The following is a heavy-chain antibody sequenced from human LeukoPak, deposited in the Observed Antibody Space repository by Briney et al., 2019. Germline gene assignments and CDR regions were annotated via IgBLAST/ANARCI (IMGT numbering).Heavy chain of an antibody. V-gene: IGHV3-23*01. J-gene: IGHJ4*02. CDR3: AKALNRVIRPRRFDN. Sequence: GGSLRLSCAASGFIFSIYAMSWVRQAPGKGLQWVSSISGTGDNTYYADSVKGRFTISRDSSKNKLYLQINSLRAEDTAVYYCAKALNRVIRPRRFDNWGQGTLVTVSS. CDR1: GFIFSIYA. D-gene: IGHD2/OR15-2a*01. CDR2: ISGTGDNT.